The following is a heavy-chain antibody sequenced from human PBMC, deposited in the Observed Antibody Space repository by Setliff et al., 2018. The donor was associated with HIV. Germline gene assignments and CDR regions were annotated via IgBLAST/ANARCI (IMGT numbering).Heavy chain of an antibody. J-gene: IGHJ4*02. V-gene: IGHV4-59*01. CDR3: ARGVNFDY. CDR1: GGSISSYY. Sequence: NPSETLSLTCTVSGGSISSYYWSWIRQPPGKGLEWIGYIYIYNSGSTNYNPSLTSRVTISVDTSRNQFSLKLTSVTAADTAIYYCARGVNFDYWGQGTQVTVSS. CDR2: IYIYNSGST. D-gene: IGHD3-3*01.